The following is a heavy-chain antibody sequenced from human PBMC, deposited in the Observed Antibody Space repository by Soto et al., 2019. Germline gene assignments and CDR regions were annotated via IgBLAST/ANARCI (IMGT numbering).Heavy chain of an antibody. CDR1: EFTLSSYG. D-gene: IGHD3-9*01. V-gene: IGHV3-33*01. J-gene: IGHJ5*02. CDR3: ARESYDILTVSGWFDP. Sequence: QVQLVESGGGVVQPGRSLRLSCAASEFTLSSYGIHWVRQAPGTGLEWVAVIWYDGSNKYYADSVKVRFSISRDNSKNTLYLQMNSVRAEDTAAYYCARESYDILTVSGWFDPWYHGTLVTVSS. CDR2: IWYDGSNK.